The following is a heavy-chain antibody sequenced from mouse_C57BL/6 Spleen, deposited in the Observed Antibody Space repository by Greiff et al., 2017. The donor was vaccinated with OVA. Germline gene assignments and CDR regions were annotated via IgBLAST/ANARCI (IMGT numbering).Heavy chain of an antibody. CDR2: IDPSDSYT. J-gene: IGHJ3*01. CDR3: ARGHGYGAY. V-gene: IGHV1-50*01. D-gene: IGHD2-2*01. Sequence: QVQLQQPGAELVKPGASVKLSCKASGYTFTSYWMQWVKQRPGQGLEWIGEIDPSDSYTNYNQKFKGKATLTVDTSSSTAYMQLSSLTSEDSAVYYCARGHGYGAYWGQGTLVTVSA. CDR1: GYTFTSYW.